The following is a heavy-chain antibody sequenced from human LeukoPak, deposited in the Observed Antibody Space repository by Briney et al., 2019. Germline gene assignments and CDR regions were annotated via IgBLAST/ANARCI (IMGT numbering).Heavy chain of an antibody. CDR2: TKQAGSEQ. V-gene: IGHV3-7*01. CDR3: SRSLEY. J-gene: IGHJ4*02. Sequence: PGGSPRLSCAASGFPSSGYWMDWVPQAPGNGMESVANTKQAGSEQYYADSVKGRFTISRDNAKNALYLQMNSLRAEDTAVYYCSRSLEYWGQGALVTVSS. CDR1: GFPSSGYW.